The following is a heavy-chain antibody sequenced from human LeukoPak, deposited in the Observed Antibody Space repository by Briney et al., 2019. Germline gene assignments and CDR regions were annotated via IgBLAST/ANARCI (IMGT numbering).Heavy chain of an antibody. D-gene: IGHD3-16*02. CDR2: ISDRGGTT. CDR1: GFTFSSYA. CDR3: ARDIELST. V-gene: IGHV3-23*01. J-gene: IGHJ3*01. Sequence: EGSLRLSCAASGFTFSSYAMNWVRQAPGKGLEWVSGISDRGGTTYYADSVEGRFTISRDNSKDTLYLQMNSLRAEDTAIYYCARDIELSTWGLGTMVTVSS.